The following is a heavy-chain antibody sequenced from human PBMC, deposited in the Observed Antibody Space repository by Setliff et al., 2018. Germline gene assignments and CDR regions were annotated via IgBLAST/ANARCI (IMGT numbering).Heavy chain of an antibody. J-gene: IGHJ5*02. Sequence: PGGSLRLSCEASGFTFSSYAMSWVRQAPGKGLEWVSAVTAFGGTTYDADSVKGRFTTSRDNSKNTIYLQMNNLGVDDTAIYYCVRRVAGKGWFDPWGQGTLVTVS. CDR3: VRRVAGKGWFDP. V-gene: IGHV3-23*01. CDR2: VTAFGGTT. CDR1: GFTFSSYA. D-gene: IGHD2-15*01.